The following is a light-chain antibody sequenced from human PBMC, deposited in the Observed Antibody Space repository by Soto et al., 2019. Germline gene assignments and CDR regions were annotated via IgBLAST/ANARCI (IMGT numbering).Light chain of an antibody. CDR1: SSDVGGYNF. Sequence: QSELTQPASVSGSPGQSITISCTGTSSDVGGYNFVSWYQQHPGKAPKLMIYEVSNRPSGVSNRFSGSKSGNTASLTISGLQAEDEADYYCSSYTSSTPLGYVFGTGTKLTVL. CDR2: EVS. V-gene: IGLV2-14*01. J-gene: IGLJ1*01. CDR3: SSYTSSTPLGYV.